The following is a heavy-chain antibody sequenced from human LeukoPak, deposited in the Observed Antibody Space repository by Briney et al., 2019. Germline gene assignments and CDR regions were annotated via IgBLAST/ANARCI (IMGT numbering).Heavy chain of an antibody. Sequence: SGTLSLTCTVSGGSISSYYWSWIRQPPGKGLEWIGYIYYSGSTDYNPSLKSRVSISVDTSKNQFSLKLSSVTAADTAVYYCARTYYYDSSGYYFPFDYWGQGTLVTVSS. V-gene: IGHV4-59*08. CDR1: GGSISSYY. CDR2: IYYSGST. D-gene: IGHD3-22*01. J-gene: IGHJ4*02. CDR3: ARTYYYDSSGYYFPFDY.